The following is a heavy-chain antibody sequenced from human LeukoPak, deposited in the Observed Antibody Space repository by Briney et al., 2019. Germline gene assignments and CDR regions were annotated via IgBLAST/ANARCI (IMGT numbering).Heavy chain of an antibody. CDR1: GGSFSGYY. D-gene: IGHD3-22*01. CDR3: ARAGTYYYDSSGYYYYYYYYYMDV. J-gene: IGHJ6*03. CDR2: INHSGST. Sequence: PSETLSLTCAVYGGSFSGYYWSWIRQPPGKGLEWIGEINHSGSTNYNPSLKSRVTISVDTSKNQFSLKLSSVTAADTAVYYCARAGTYYYDSSGYYYYYYYYYMDVWGKGTTVTVSS. V-gene: IGHV4-34*01.